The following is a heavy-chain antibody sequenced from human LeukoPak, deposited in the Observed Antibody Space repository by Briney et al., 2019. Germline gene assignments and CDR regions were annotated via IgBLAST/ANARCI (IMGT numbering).Heavy chain of an antibody. Sequence: GASVKVSCKASGYTFTGYYMHWVRQAPGQGLEWMGWINPNSGGTNYAQKFQGRVTVTRDSSISTAYMELRSLRSDDTAIYYCARDVAAAGSLDYWGQGTLVTVSS. CDR2: INPNSGGT. CDR3: ARDVAAAGSLDY. J-gene: IGHJ4*02. V-gene: IGHV1-2*02. CDR1: GYTFTGYY. D-gene: IGHD6-13*01.